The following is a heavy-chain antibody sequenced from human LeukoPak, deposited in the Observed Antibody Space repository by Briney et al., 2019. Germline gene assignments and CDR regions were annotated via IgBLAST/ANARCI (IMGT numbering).Heavy chain of an antibody. D-gene: IGHD6-13*01. CDR2: FDPEDGET. Sequence: ASVKVSCKVSGYTLTELSMHWVRQAPGKGLEWMGGFDPEDGETIYAQKFQGRVTMTEDTSTNTAYMELSSLRSEDTAVYYCAAHHNLAAAGSNWFDPWGQGTLVIVSS. CDR1: GYTLTELS. V-gene: IGHV1-24*01. CDR3: AAHHNLAAAGSNWFDP. J-gene: IGHJ5*02.